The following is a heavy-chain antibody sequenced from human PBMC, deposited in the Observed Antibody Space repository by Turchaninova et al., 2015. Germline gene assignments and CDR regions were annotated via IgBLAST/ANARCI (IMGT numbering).Heavy chain of an antibody. CDR1: HSSTSSGHH. CDR2: IYHGVPT. J-gene: IGHJ4*02. V-gene: IGHV4-38-2*01. CDR3: ARLYAAMPSILIDY. Sequence: QVQMQESGPGRVKTSETLFPTCAVSHSSTSSGHHGGWVRQPPGKGLEGVGIIYHGVPTHYNPSLKSRVAMSADTSKTQFSLKLSSVTAADTAVYYCARLYAAMPSILIDYWGQGTLVTVSS. D-gene: IGHD3-9*01.